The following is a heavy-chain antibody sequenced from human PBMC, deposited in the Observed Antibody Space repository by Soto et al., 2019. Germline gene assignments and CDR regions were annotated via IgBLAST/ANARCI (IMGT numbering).Heavy chain of an antibody. Sequence: EVQLVESGGGLVQPGGSLRLSCAASGFTVSSNYMSWVRQAPGKGLEWVSVIYSGGSTYYADSVKGRFTISRHNSKNTLYLQMNSLRAEDTAVYYCASEYYDYIWGSPHVTTRAFDNWVQWTMVTVSS. V-gene: IGHV3-53*04. CDR3: ASEYYDYIWGSPHVTTRAFDN. J-gene: IGHJ3*02. CDR2: IYSGGST. D-gene: IGHD3-16*01. CDR1: GFTVSSNY.